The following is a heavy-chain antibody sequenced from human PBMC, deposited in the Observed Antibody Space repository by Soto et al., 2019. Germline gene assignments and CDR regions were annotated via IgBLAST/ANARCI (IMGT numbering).Heavy chain of an antibody. V-gene: IGHV3-74*01. D-gene: IGHD2-8*01. J-gene: IGHJ1*01. CDR2: ISNDGSS. Sequence: EVQLVESGGGLVQPGGSLRLSCVASGFTFSSYWMHWVRQAPGKGLVWVSSISNDGSSIYADPVKGRFTIARDNAKNTLYLQMNSLRAEDTAVYYCARLQNNGPQNWGQGTLVIVSP. CDR1: GFTFSSYW. CDR3: ARLQNNGPQN.